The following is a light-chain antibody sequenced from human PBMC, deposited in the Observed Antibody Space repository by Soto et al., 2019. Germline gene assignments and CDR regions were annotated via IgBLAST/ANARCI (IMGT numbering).Light chain of an antibody. J-gene: IGLJ1*01. V-gene: IGLV2-14*01. CDR1: SSDVGGYNY. CDR3: SSYTSSSTLVV. Sequence: ALTQPASVSGSPGQAITISCTGTSSDVGGYNYVSWYQQHPGKAPKLMIYEVSNRPSGVSNRFSGSKSGNTASLTISGLQAEDEADYYCSSYTSSSTLVVFGTGTKVTVL. CDR2: EVS.